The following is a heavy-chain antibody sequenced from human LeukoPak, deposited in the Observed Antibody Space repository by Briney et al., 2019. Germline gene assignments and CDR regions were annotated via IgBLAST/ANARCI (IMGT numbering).Heavy chain of an antibody. Sequence: ASVKVSCKASGYTFTSYDINWVRQATGQGLEWMGWMNPNSGNTGYAQKFQGRVTMTRNTSISTAYMELSSLRSEDTAVYYCARGVGPEYSSSWYGGAFDYWGQGTLVTVSS. D-gene: IGHD6-13*01. CDR1: GYTFTSYD. V-gene: IGHV1-8*01. CDR3: ARGVGPEYSSSWYGGAFDY. J-gene: IGHJ4*02. CDR2: MNPNSGNT.